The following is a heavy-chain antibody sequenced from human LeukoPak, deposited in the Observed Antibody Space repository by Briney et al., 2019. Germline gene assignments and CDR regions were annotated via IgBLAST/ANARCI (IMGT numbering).Heavy chain of an antibody. V-gene: IGHV3-23*01. CDR2: IRGGGGIK. Sequence: GGSLRLSCAASGFTFSSNTMGRVRHAPGKGLEWVLAIRGGGGIKYCADSVKGRFTNSRDNAKNKLYLQMNSLRAEDTGVYYCAKANIDSDYYYYYFMDVWGKGTTVTVSS. CDR1: GFTFSSNT. J-gene: IGHJ6*03. D-gene: IGHD2-21*02. CDR3: AKANIDSDYYYYYFMDV.